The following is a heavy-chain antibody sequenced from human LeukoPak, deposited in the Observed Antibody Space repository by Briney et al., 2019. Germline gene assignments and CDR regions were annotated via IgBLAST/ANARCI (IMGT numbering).Heavy chain of an antibody. J-gene: IGHJ4*02. V-gene: IGHV4-39*01. D-gene: IGHD2-15*01. CDR3: ARLHCSGGSCYSGHYYFDY. CDR1: GGSISSSSYY. CDR2: IYYSGST. Sequence: SETLSLTCTVSGGSISSSSYYWGWIRQPPGKGLEWIGSIYYSGSTYYNPSLKSRVTISVDTSKNQFSLKLSSVTAADTAVYYCARLHCSGGSCYSGHYYFDYWGQGALVTVSS.